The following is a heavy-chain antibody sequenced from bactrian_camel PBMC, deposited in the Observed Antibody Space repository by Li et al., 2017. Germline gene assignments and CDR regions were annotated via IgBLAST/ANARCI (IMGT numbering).Heavy chain of an antibody. Sequence: VQLVESGGGLVQPGGSLRLSCAASGFTFSNNAMSWVRQAPGKGLEWASTIASRSDTTYYTDSVKGRFTISRDNAVNTLYLQLNSLKTEDTAVYFCASSLWVLLDPLRPSPCVEERNKGKGGWGQGTQVTVS. V-gene: IGHV3S31*01. CDR3: ASSLWVLLDPLRPSPCVEERNKGKGG. CDR2: IASRSDTT. D-gene: IGHD1*01. J-gene: IGHJ4*01. CDR1: GFTFSNNA.